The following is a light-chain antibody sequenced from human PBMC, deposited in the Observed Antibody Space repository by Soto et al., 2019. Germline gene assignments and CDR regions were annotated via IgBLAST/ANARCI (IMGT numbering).Light chain of an antibody. Sequence: QSVLTQPRSVSGSPGQSVTISCTGTSSDVGGYNYVSWYQQHPGKAPKLMIYDVSKRPSRVPDRFSGSTDGSSNSASLTISGLQTEDEADYYCQSYDSSSVVFGGGTKLTVL. J-gene: IGLJ2*01. CDR1: SSDVGGYNY. CDR2: DVS. CDR3: QSYDSSSVV. V-gene: IGLV2-11*01.